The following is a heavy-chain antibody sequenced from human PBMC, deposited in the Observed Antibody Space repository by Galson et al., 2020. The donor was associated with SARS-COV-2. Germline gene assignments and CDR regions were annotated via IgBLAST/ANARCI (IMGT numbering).Heavy chain of an antibody. CDR2: INPSGGST. CDR1: GYTFTSYY. CDR3: ARDPTVIAAADYYYYYGMDV. D-gene: IGHD6-13*01. J-gene: IGHJ6*02. Sequence: ASVKVSCKASGYTFTSYYMHWVRQAPGQGLEWMGIINPSGGSTSYAQKFQGRVTMTRDTSTSTVYMELSSLRSEDTAVYYCARDPTVIAAADYYYYYGMDVWGQGTTVTVSS. V-gene: IGHV1-46*01.